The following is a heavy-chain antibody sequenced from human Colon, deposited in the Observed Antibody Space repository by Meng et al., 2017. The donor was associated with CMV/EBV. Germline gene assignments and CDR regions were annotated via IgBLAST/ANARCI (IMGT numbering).Heavy chain of an antibody. V-gene: IGHV4-34*01. CDR3: ARGVRYWYFDV. J-gene: IGHJ2*01. Sequence: LTCDVFGGSLSGYCWTWIRQPPGKGLELIGEINHSGSITYNPSLKSRVTISGDTSKNQLSLRMNSVTTADTAVYYCARGVRYWYFDVWGRGTLVTVSS. CDR2: INHSGSI. CDR1: GGSLSGYC.